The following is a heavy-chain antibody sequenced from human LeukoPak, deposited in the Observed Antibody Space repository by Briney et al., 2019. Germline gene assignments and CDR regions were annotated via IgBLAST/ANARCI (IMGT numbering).Heavy chain of an antibody. Sequence: GGSLRLSCAASGFTVSSNYMSWVRHAPGKGLEWVSTIYSGGSTYHADSVKGRFTISRDNSKNTLFLQMNSLRAEDTAVYYCARKAGSSWYFDYWGQGTLVTVSS. D-gene: IGHD6-13*01. J-gene: IGHJ4*02. CDR2: IYSGGST. CDR3: ARKAGSSWYFDY. V-gene: IGHV3-66*01. CDR1: GFTVSSNY.